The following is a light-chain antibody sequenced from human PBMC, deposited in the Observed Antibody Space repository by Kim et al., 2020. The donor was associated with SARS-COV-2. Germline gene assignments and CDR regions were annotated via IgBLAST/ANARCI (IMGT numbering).Light chain of an antibody. J-gene: IGKJ4*01. CDR1: QSVSSSY. V-gene: IGKV3-20*01. Sequence: EIVLTQSPGTLSLSPGERATLSCRASQSVSSSYLAWYQQKPGQAPRLLIYGASSRATGIPDRFSGSGSGTDFTLTISRLEPEDFAVYYCQQYGSSFPFGGGTKVDIK. CDR2: GAS. CDR3: QQYGSSFP.